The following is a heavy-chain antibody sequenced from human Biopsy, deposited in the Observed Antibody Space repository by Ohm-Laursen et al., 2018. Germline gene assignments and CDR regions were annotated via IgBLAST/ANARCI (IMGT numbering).Heavy chain of an antibody. CDR2: IIAVSGLV. V-gene: IGHV1-69*17. Sequence: SSVKVSCKASGGTFSNYAIRWVRQAPGEGLEWMGGIIAVSGLVNYAPKFQGRVSITADKSTTTAYMELSNLKSEDTAVYYCATPFQYYDSWGGYPPFDHWGQETLVTVSS. CDR3: ATPFQYYDSWGGYPPFDH. D-gene: IGHD3-3*01. J-gene: IGHJ4*02. CDR1: GGTFSNYA.